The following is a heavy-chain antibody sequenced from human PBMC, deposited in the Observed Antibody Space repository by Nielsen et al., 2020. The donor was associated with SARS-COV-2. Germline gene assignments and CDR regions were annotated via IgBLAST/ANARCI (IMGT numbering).Heavy chain of an antibody. V-gene: IGHV3-7*01. CDR1: GFTFSSYW. Sequence: GESLKISCAASGFTFSSYWMSWVRQAPGKGLEWAANIKQDGSEKYYVDSVKGRFTISRDNAKNSLYLQMNSLRAEDTAVYYCARDRITMRACDYWGQGTLVTVSS. CDR2: IKQDGSEK. D-gene: IGHD3-22*01. CDR3: ARDRITMRACDY. J-gene: IGHJ4*02.